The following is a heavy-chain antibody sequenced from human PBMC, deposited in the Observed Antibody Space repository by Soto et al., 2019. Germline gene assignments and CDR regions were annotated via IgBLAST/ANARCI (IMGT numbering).Heavy chain of an antibody. Sequence: SETLSLTCTVSGGSISSGDYYWSWIRQPPGKGLEWIGYIYYSGSTYYNPSLKSRVTISVDTSKNQFSLKLSSVTAADTAVYYCARGDSSGWYYFDYWGQGTLVTVSS. CDR3: ARGDSSGWYYFDY. D-gene: IGHD6-19*01. J-gene: IGHJ4*02. CDR1: GGSISSGDYY. CDR2: IYYSGST. V-gene: IGHV4-30-4*01.